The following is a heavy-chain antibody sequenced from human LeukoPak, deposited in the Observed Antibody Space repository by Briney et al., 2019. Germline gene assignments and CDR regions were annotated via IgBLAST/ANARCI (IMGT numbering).Heavy chain of an antibody. V-gene: IGHV3-30*03. Sequence: GRSLRLSCAASGFTFSSYGMHWVRQAPGKGLEWVAVISYDGSNKYYADSVKGRFTISRDNSKNTLFLQMNSLRAEDTAVYYCARVMATISQDYFDFWGQGTLVTVSS. CDR3: ARVMATISQDYFDF. CDR2: ISYDGSNK. J-gene: IGHJ4*02. CDR1: GFTFSSYG. D-gene: IGHD5-24*01.